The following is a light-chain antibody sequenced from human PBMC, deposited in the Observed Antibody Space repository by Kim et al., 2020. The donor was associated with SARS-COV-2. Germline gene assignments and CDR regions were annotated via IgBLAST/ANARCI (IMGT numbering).Light chain of an antibody. V-gene: IGKV1-12*01. CDR2: AAS. J-gene: IGKJ4*01. Sequence: ASVGDRVNIACRASQDISSWLAWYQQKPGKAPKLLIYAASNLQRGVPSRFSGSGSGTDFTLTISSLQPEDSASYYCQQANSFPLTFGGGTKVDIK. CDR1: QDISSW. CDR3: QQANSFPLT.